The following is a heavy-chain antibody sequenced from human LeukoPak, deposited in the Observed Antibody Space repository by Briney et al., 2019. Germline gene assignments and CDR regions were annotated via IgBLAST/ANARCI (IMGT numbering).Heavy chain of an antibody. CDR2: ISAYNGHT. CDR1: GYTYTNYA. V-gene: IGHV1-18*01. J-gene: IGHJ3*02. Sequence: ASVKVSCKPSGYTYTNYAISWVRQAPGQGLEWMGWISAYNGHTNYAQKVQDRVTMTTDTSTSTAYMELRSLISDDTAVYYCARDGYHDSNGHYSNAFDIWGQGTMVTVSS. D-gene: IGHD4-11*01. CDR3: ARDGYHDSNGHYSNAFDI.